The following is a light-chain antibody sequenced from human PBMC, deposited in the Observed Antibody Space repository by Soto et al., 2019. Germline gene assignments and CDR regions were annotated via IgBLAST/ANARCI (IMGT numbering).Light chain of an antibody. Sequence: EIVMTHSPATLSVSPGERATLSCRASQSVRSNLAWSQQKPGQAPRRLIYGASTRATGIPARFSGSGSGTEFTLTISSLQSEDFAVYYCQQYNNWPLTFGGGTKVEIK. V-gene: IGKV3-15*01. CDR2: GAS. CDR1: QSVRSN. J-gene: IGKJ4*01. CDR3: QQYNNWPLT.